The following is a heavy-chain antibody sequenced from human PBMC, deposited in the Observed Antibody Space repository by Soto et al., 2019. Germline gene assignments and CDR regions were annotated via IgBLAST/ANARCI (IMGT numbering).Heavy chain of an antibody. J-gene: IGHJ4*02. CDR1: GFSLSNPRMG. Sequence: GSVPALVNPTETLTLTCTVSGFSLSNPRMGVSWIRQPPGKALEWLAHIFSDDEKSYSTSLKSRLTISRDTSKSQVVLTMTNMDPVDTATYYCARIQRISMIVVSKPYFDYWGQGALVTVSS. V-gene: IGHV2-26*01. CDR3: ARIQRISMIVVSKPYFDY. CDR2: IFSDDEK. D-gene: IGHD3-22*01.